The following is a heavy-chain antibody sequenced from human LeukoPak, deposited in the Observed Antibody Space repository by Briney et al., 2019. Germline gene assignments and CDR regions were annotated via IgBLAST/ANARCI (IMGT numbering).Heavy chain of an antibody. CDR2: INHSGST. CDR1: GGSFSGYY. J-gene: IGHJ4*02. V-gene: IGHV4-34*01. Sequence: SETLSLTCAVYGGSFSGYYWSWIRQPPGKGLGWIGEINHSGSTNYNPSLKSRVTISVDTSKNQFSLKLSSVTAADTAVYYCARATRGYCSSTSCYGSGYDHFDYWGQGTLVTVSS. D-gene: IGHD2-2*01. CDR3: ARATRGYCSSTSCYGSGYDHFDY.